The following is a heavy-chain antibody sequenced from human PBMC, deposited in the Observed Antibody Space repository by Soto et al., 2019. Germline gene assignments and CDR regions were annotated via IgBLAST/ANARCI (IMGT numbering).Heavy chain of an antibody. V-gene: IGHV1-18*01. J-gene: IGHJ6*02. CDR3: AKNGQLPYYSYGMDV. D-gene: IGHD1-1*01. CDR2: ISGYNGDT. CDR1: GYTFTRYG. Sequence: QGQLVQSGPEVKKPGASVKVSCKASGYTFTRYGISWVRQAPGQGLEWMGWISGYNGDTNYAQKVQGRVTMTIDTSTSTAYMKLRSLTSDDPSILYCAKNGQLPYYSYGMDVWGQGTTVTVSS.